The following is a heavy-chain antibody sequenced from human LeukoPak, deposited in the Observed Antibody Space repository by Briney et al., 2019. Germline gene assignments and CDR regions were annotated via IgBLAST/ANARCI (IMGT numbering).Heavy chain of an antibody. D-gene: IGHD3-10*01. CDR1: GFSFSSHG. V-gene: IGHV3-23*01. J-gene: IGHJ6*03. Sequence: GGSLRLSCVASGFSFSSHGMSWVRQAPGKGLEWVSGIIGGAGGTYYADSVKGRFTISRDNAKNTLYLQMNSLKTEDTAVYYCTTVDAGTYYYYMDIWGKGTTVTVSS. CDR3: TTVDAGTYYYYMDI. CDR2: IIGGAGGT.